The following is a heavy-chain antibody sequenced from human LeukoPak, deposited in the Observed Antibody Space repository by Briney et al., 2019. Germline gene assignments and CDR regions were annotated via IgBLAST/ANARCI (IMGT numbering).Heavy chain of an antibody. V-gene: IGHV4-59*01. CDR2: IYYSGST. Sequence: SETLSLTCTVSGGSISSYYWSWIRQPPGKGLEWIGYIYYSGSTNHNPSLKSRVTISVDTSKNQFSLKLSSVTAADTAVYYCARDPGYYYGSGKYYYYGMDVWGQGTTVTVSS. CDR3: ARDPGYYYGSGKYYYYGMDV. CDR1: GGSISSYY. D-gene: IGHD3-10*01. J-gene: IGHJ6*02.